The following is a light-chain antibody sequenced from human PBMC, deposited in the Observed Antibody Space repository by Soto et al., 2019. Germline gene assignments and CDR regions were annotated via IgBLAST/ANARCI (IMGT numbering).Light chain of an antibody. J-gene: IGKJ3*01. Sequence: EIVLTQSPGTLSLSPGERATLSCRASQSVSVNSLAWYQQKGGQAPRLLIYAASTRATGVPDRFIGTGSGTYFALTISRLETDESAVYYCQQYGGSPFTFGPGTKVDIK. CDR1: QSVSVNS. CDR3: QQYGGSPFT. V-gene: IGKV3-20*01. CDR2: AAS.